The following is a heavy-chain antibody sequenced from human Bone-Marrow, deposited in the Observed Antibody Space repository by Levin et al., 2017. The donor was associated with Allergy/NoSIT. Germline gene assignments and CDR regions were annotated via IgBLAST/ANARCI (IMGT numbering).Heavy chain of an antibody. V-gene: IGHV3-30-3*01. D-gene: IGHD6-19*01. Sequence: SCAASGFTFSTYAMHWVRQAPGKGLEWVALISYDGSKKYYLDSVKGRLTISRDNSKNTLFLQMNSLGAEDTAVYYCARVFSSGWYQNDAFDIWGQGTMVTVSS. CDR2: ISYDGSKK. CDR3: ARVFSSGWYQNDAFDI. J-gene: IGHJ3*02. CDR1: GFTFSTYA.